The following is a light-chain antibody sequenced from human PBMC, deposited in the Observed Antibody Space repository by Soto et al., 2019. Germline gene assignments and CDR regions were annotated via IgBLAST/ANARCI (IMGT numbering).Light chain of an antibody. J-gene: IGLJ1*01. Sequence: QSVLTQPPSVSGAPGQRVTISCTGSSSNIGAGYDVHWYQQLPGTAPKLLIYGNSNRPSGVPDRFSGSKSGTSASLAITGLQAEDEADYYCQSYDSSTAVFGTGTKVTVL. V-gene: IGLV1-40*01. CDR3: QSYDSSTAV. CDR2: GNS. CDR1: SSNIGAGYD.